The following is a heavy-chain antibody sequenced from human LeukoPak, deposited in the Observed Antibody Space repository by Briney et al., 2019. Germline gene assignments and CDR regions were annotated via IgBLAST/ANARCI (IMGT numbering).Heavy chain of an antibody. D-gene: IGHD2-15*01. CDR3: AKGMSGSAPYNWFDP. CDR1: GIRFSSYA. J-gene: IGHJ5*02. V-gene: IGHV3-23*01. CDR2: ISGSGGSA. Sequence: GGSLRLSCAASGIRFSSYAMSWVRQAPAKGLEWVSAISGSGGSAFYADFVKGRFTISRENSKNTLYLQMNSLRVEDTAVFYWAKGMSGSAPYNWFDPWGQGTLVTVSS.